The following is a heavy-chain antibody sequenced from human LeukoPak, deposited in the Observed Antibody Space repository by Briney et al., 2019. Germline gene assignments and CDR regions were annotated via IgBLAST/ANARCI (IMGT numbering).Heavy chain of an antibody. CDR3: ASFRADSSSWYLIDY. V-gene: IGHV4-39*07. Sequence: SETLSLTCTVSGDSISSGSYYWGWIRQPPGKGLEWIGSIYYSGSTYYNPSLKGRVTISVDTSKNQFSLKLSSVTAADTAVYYCASFRADSSSWYLIDYWGQGTLVTVSS. CDR1: GDSISSGSYY. J-gene: IGHJ4*02. CDR2: IYYSGST. D-gene: IGHD6-13*01.